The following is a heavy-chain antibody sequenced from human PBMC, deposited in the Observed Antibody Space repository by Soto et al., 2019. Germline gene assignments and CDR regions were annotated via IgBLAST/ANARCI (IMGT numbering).Heavy chain of an antibody. V-gene: IGHV2-70*01. CDR1: GFSLSTSGMC. J-gene: IGHJ6*02. D-gene: IGHD6-6*01. Sequence: GPTLVNPTQTLTLTCTFSGFSLSTSGMCVSWIRQPPGKALEWLALIDWADDKFYSTSLKTRLTVSKDTSKNQVVLTMTDMDPVDTGTYYCARMGAHSSYWTNYYYGLDVWGPGTTVTVSS. CDR2: IDWADDK. CDR3: ARMGAHSSYWTNYYYGLDV.